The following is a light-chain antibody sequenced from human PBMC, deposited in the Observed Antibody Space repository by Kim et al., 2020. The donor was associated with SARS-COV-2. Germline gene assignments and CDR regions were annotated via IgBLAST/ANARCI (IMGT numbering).Light chain of an antibody. J-gene: IGKJ2*01. CDR3: QQRYSTPET. CDR2: AAS. V-gene: IGKV1-39*01. Sequence: DIQMTQSPSSLSASVGDRVTITCRASQSISSYLNWYQQKPGKAPKLLIYAASSLQSGVPSRFSGSGSGTDFTRTISSLQPEDIATDYCQQRYSTPETFGQGTKLEI. CDR1: QSISSY.